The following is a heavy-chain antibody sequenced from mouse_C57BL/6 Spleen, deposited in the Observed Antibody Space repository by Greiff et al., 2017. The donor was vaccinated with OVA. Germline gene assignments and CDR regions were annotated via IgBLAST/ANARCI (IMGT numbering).Heavy chain of an antibody. CDR1: GYSFTGYF. CDR3: ARGNSNYVPYAMDY. J-gene: IGHJ4*01. D-gene: IGHD2-5*01. Sequence: DVQLQESGPELVKPGDSVKISCKASGYSFTGYFMNWVMQSHGKSLEWIGRINPYNGDTFYNQKFKGKATLTVDKSSSTAHMELRSLTSEDSAVYYCARGNSNYVPYAMDYWGQGTSVTVSS. CDR2: INPYNGDT. V-gene: IGHV1-20*01.